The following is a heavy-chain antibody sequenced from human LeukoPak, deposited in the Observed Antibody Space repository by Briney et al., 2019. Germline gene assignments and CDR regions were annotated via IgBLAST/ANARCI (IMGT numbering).Heavy chain of an antibody. J-gene: IGHJ1*01. D-gene: IGHD3-22*01. CDR1: GFTFSSYG. V-gene: IGHV3-30*18. Sequence: GGSLRLSCAASGFTFSSYGMHWVRQAPGKGLEWVAVISYDGSNKYYADSVKGRFTISRDNSKNTLYLQMNSLRAEDTAVYYCAKAPYYYDSSCYYTAEYFQHWGQGTLVTVSS. CDR3: AKAPYYYDSSCYYTAEYFQH. CDR2: ISYDGSNK.